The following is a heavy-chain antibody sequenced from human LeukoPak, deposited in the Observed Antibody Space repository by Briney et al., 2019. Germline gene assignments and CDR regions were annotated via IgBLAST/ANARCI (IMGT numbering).Heavy chain of an antibody. J-gene: IGHJ5*02. V-gene: IGHV4-39*01. D-gene: IGHD6-13*01. CDR2: IYYSGST. CDR3: ARQGGAAAGTTVYWFDP. Sequence: SETLSLTCTVSGGSISSSSYYWDWIRQPPGKGLEWIGSIYYSGSTYYNPSLKSRVTISVDTSKNQFSLKLSSVTAADTAVYYCARQGGAAAGTTVYWFDPWGQGTLVTVSS. CDR1: GGSISSSSYY.